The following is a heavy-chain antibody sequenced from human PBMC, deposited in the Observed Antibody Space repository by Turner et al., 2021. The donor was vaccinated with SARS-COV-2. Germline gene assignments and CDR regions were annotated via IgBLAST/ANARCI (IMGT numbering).Heavy chain of an antibody. CDR3: ARLVATLDYFSGMDV. CDR1: GGSISSSSSY. CDR2: IFYSGGT. Sequence: QLQLQESGPGMVKHSETLALTCTVPGGSISSSSSYRGWIRQPPGKGLEWMGSIFYSGGTSYHPSLKSRLSISVDTSKNQFSLQLSSVTAADTAVYYCARLVATLDYFSGMDVWGQGTTVTVSS. J-gene: IGHJ6*02. D-gene: IGHD5-12*01. V-gene: IGHV4-39*01.